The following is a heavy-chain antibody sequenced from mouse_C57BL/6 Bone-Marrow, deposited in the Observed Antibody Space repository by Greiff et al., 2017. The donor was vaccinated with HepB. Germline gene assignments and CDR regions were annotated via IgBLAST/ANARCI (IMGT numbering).Heavy chain of an antibody. CDR1: GYTFTDYN. CDR3: ARSGYYGSSYDDY. D-gene: IGHD1-1*01. J-gene: IGHJ2*01. CDR2: INPNNGGT. Sequence: EVQLQQSGPELVKPGASVKMSCKASGYTFTDYNMHWVKQSHGKSLEWIGYINPNNGGTSYNQKFKGKATLTLNKSSSTAYMELRSLTSEDSAVYYCARSGYYGSSYDDYWGQGTTLTVSS. V-gene: IGHV1-22*01.